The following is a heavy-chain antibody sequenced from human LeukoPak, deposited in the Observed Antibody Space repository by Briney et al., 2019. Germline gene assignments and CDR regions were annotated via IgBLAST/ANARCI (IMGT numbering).Heavy chain of an antibody. J-gene: IGHJ5*02. Sequence: ASLKVSCKTSGCPFTTWEINWVRQAAGQGLEWMGWVHPNSGNTAYAQKFQGRVTMTRDTSISTAYMELSGLRFDDTAVYFCARGPRNDPWGQGTLVTVSS. CDR2: VHPNSGNT. CDR3: ARGPRNDP. V-gene: IGHV1-8*01. CDR1: GCPFTTWE. D-gene: IGHD1-14*01.